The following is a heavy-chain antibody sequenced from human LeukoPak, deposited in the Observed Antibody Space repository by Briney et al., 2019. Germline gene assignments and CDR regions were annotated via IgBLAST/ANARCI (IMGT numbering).Heavy chain of an antibody. J-gene: IGHJ4*02. CDR2: IYYSGST. Sequence: SETLSLTCTVSGGSISSYYWSWIRQPPGKGLEWVGYIYYSGSTNYNPSLKRRVTISVDTSKNQFSLKLSSVTAADTAVYYCARAHSIFGVVIKNWGQGTLVTVSS. D-gene: IGHD3-3*01. V-gene: IGHV4-59*08. CDR1: GGSISSYY. CDR3: ARAHSIFGVVIKN.